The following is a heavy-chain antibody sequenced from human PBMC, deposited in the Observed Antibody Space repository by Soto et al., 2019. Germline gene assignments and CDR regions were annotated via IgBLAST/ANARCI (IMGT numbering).Heavy chain of an antibody. J-gene: IGHJ4*02. CDR1: GFNFRIYA. Sequence: GGSLRLSCAASGFNFRIYAMNWVRQAPGKGLEWVSVMIGDGTSWDYADSVRGRFTISRDNSKNMLYLQMNSLRAEDTAVYYCAKDLRPDGRYDLDYWGQGTLVTVSS. D-gene: IGHD1-26*01. V-gene: IGHV3-23*01. CDR3: AKDLRPDGRYDLDY. CDR2: MIGDGTSW.